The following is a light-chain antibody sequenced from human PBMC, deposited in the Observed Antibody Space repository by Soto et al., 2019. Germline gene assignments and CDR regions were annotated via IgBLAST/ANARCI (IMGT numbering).Light chain of an antibody. CDR3: QQTYSNRFT. V-gene: IGKV1-39*01. Sequence: DIQMTQSPSSLSASVGDRVTITCRASQSISSYLNWYQQKPGKAPKLLIYAASSLNSGVTSRFSGSASGTACTLTISTPPPDDFATYSGQQTYSNRFTFGAGTKVDIK. J-gene: IGKJ3*01. CDR1: QSISSY. CDR2: AAS.